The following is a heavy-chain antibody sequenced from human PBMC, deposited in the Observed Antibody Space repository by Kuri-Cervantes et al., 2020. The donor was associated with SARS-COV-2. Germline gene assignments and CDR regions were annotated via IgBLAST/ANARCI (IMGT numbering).Heavy chain of an antibody. Sequence: GSLRLSCTVSGGSISSYYWSWIRQPPGKGLEWIGEINHSGSTNYNPSLKSRVTISVDTSKNQFSLKLSSVTAADTAVYYCARVKSVVTPDIDYWGQGTLVTVSS. D-gene: IGHD4-23*01. V-gene: IGHV4-34*01. J-gene: IGHJ4*02. CDR2: INHSGST. CDR1: GGSISSYY. CDR3: ARVKSVVTPDIDY.